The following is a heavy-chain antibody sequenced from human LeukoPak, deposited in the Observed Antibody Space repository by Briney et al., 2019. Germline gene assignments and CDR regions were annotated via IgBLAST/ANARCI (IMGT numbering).Heavy chain of an antibody. CDR2: IISSSYI. CDR1: GFTFSSYS. Sequence: GGSLRLSCAASGFTFSSYSMNWVRQAPGKGLEWVSSIISSSYIYYADSLNGRFTISRDNAKNSLYLQMSSLRAEDTAVYYCAKNNKVVTGIAVTFDYWGQGTLVTVSS. CDR3: AKNNKVVTGIAVTFDY. V-gene: IGHV3-21*01. J-gene: IGHJ4*02. D-gene: IGHD3-22*01.